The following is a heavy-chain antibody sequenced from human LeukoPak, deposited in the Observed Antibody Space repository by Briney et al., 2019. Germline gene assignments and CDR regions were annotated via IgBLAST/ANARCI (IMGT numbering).Heavy chain of an antibody. CDR2: IYYSGST. Sequence: SETLSLTCTVSGGSISSGGYYWSWIRQHPGKGLEWIGYIYYSGSTYYNPSLKSRVTISVDTSKNQFPLKLSSVTAADTAVYYCAREVQGANPDYWGQGTLVTVSS. CDR1: GGSISSGGYY. D-gene: IGHD4/OR15-4a*01. V-gene: IGHV4-31*03. CDR3: AREVQGANPDY. J-gene: IGHJ4*02.